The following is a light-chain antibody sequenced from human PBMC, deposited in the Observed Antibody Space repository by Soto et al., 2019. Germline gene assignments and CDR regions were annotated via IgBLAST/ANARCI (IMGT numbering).Light chain of an antibody. J-gene: IGKJ1*01. CDR1: ESISTW. V-gene: IGKV1-5*03. Sequence: GDRVTITCRASESISTWLAWYQQKPGKAPKLLIYGASSLESGVPPRFSGDGSETDFTLTISSLQPDDFVTYYCQHYNSYPWTFGQGTKVDIK. CDR3: QHYNSYPWT. CDR2: GAS.